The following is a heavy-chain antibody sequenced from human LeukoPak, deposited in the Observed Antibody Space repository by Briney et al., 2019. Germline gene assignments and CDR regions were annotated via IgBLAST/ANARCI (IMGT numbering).Heavy chain of an antibody. Sequence: GGFLRLSCAASGFTFDDYTMHWVRQAPGKGLEWVSLISWDGGSTYHADSVKGRFTISRDNAKNSLYLQMNSLRAEDTAVYYCARLRGYSYGYADYWGQGILVTVSS. J-gene: IGHJ4*02. CDR3: ARLRGYSYGYADY. CDR1: GFTFDDYT. D-gene: IGHD5-18*01. V-gene: IGHV3-43*01. CDR2: ISWDGGST.